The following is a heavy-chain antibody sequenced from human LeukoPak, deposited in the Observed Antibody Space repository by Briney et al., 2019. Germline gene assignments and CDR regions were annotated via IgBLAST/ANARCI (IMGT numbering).Heavy chain of an antibody. J-gene: IGHJ4*02. V-gene: IGHV4-38-2*02. D-gene: IGHD5-12*01. CDR1: GYSISSGYY. CDR2: IYYSGST. CDR3: ARNRGGPSIVATIIGGFDY. Sequence: SETLSLTCTVSGYSISSGYYWGWIRQPPGKGLEWIGSIYYSGSTYYNPSLKSRVTISVDTSKNQFSLKLSSVTAADTAVYYCARNRGGPSIVATIIGGFDYWGQGTLVTVSS.